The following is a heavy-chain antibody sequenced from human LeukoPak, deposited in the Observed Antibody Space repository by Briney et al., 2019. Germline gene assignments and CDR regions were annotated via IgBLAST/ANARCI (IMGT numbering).Heavy chain of an antibody. V-gene: IGHV3-21*06. J-gene: IGHJ5*02. Sequence: GGSLRLSCAASGFSLASYDMNWVRQAPGKGLEWVSSISFSSTYIYYRASVKGRFTISRDNAKNSLYLEMNNLRDEDTAVYYCARADCPSPTCYLRRSWFDPWGQGTLVTVSS. CDR3: ARADCPSPTCYLRRSWFDP. CDR2: ISFSSTYI. CDR1: GFSLASYD. D-gene: IGHD2-2*01.